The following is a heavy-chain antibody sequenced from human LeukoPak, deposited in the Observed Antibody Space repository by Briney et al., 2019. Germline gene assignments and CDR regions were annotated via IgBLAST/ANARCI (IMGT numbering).Heavy chain of an antibody. CDR3: ATGSGNYSPYYYYGMDV. CDR1: GFTFSSYA. Sequence: GGSLRLSCAASGFTFSSYAMHWGRQVPGKGLEWLAVISYHGSNIYYADSVKGRFTISRDNSKSTLYLQMNSLRVEDTAVYYCATGSGNYSPYYYYGMDVWGQGTTVTVSS. D-gene: IGHD3-10*01. V-gene: IGHV3-30-3*01. CDR2: ISYHGSNI. J-gene: IGHJ6*02.